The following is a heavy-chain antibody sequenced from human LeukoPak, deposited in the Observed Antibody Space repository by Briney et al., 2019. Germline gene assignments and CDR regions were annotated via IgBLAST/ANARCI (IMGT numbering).Heavy chain of an antibody. Sequence: ASVKVSCKASGYTFTGYYMHWVRQAPGQGLEWMGWINPNSGGTNYAQKFQGRVTMTRDTSISTAYMELSRLRSDDTAVYYCARASMFIRGNWFDPWGQGTLVTVSS. CDR2: INPNSGGT. CDR3: ARASMFIRGNWFDP. CDR1: GYTFTGYY. V-gene: IGHV1-2*02. D-gene: IGHD3-10*01. J-gene: IGHJ5*02.